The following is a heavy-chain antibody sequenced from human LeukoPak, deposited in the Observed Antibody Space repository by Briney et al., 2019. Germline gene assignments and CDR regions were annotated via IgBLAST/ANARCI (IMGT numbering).Heavy chain of an antibody. J-gene: IGHJ4*02. CDR3: ARVVCQHGFYFAY. CDR1: GGTFSSYA. V-gene: IGHV1-69*05. Sequence: SVKVSCKASGGTFSSYAISWVRQAPGQGLEWMGGIIPIFGTANYAQKFQGRVTITTDESTSTAYMELSSLRSEDTAVCYCARVVCQHGFYFAYLGQGILVTVSS. D-gene: IGHD2-8*01. CDR2: IIPIFGTA.